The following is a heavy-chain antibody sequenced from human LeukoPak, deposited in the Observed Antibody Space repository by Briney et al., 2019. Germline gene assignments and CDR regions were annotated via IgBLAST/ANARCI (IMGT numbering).Heavy chain of an antibody. D-gene: IGHD3-10*01. V-gene: IGHV3-7*01. CDR1: GFSFSGYW. CDR2: IEQDGSEK. CDR3: AREALLWFGEPFDY. Sequence: GGSLRLSCAVSGFSFSGYWMSWVRQAPGKGLEWLANIEQDGSEKYYVDSVKGRFTISRDNAKNSLYLQMNSLRVEDTAVYYCAREALLWFGEPFDYWGQGTLVTVSS. J-gene: IGHJ4*02.